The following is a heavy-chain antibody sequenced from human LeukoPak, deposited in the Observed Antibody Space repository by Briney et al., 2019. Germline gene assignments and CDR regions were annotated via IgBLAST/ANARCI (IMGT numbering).Heavy chain of an antibody. CDR1: GYTSTNYW. J-gene: IGHJ1*01. Sequence: GESLKISSRGSGYTSTNYWIAWVRQMPGKGLEWMGIIYPGGSDTRYGPSFQDQVTISANKSNSTAYLQWSSLKASDTAMYYCARPFYYGSGSYSAYLYHWGQGTLVTVSS. CDR2: IYPGGSDT. V-gene: IGHV5-51*01. CDR3: ARPFYYGSGSYSAYLYH. D-gene: IGHD3-10*01.